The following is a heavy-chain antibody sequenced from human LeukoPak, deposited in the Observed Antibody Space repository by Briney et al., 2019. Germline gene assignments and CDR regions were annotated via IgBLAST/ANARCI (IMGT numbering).Heavy chain of an antibody. D-gene: IGHD3/OR15-3a*01. CDR2: ISDTGRLS. Sequence: PGGSLRLSCAASGFTFSSSAMSWVRQAPGKGLEWVAAISDTGRLSYCADSVNGRFTISRDNSKNTLYLQMNSLRAEDTAVYYCAKDQYDFWSRAGFDYWGQGTLVTVSS. J-gene: IGHJ4*02. CDR3: AKDQYDFWSRAGFDY. CDR1: GFTFSSSA. V-gene: IGHV3-23*01.